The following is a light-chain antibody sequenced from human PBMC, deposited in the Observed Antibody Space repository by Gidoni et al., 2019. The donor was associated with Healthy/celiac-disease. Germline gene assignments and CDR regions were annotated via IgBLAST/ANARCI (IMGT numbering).Light chain of an antibody. CDR1: QGISNY. Sequence: DIQMTQSPSSLSASAGDRVTITCRASQGISNYLAWYQQKPGKVPKLLIYAASTFQSVVPSRFSGSGSGTDFTLTISSLQPEDVATYYCQKYNSAPPFGGGTKVEIK. CDR2: AAS. CDR3: QKYNSAPP. V-gene: IGKV1-27*01. J-gene: IGKJ4*01.